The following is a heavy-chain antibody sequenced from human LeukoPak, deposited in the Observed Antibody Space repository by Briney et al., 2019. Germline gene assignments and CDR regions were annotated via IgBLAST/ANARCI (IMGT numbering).Heavy chain of an antibody. CDR1: GGSISSSSYY. CDR3: ARANWGGLDYFDY. D-gene: IGHD7-27*01. Sequence: SETLSLTCTVSGGSISSSSYYWGWIRPPPGKGLEWIGSIYYSGSTYYNPSLKSRVTISVDTSKNQFSLKPSSVTAADTAVYYCARANWGGLDYFDYWGQGTLVTVSS. CDR2: IYYSGST. J-gene: IGHJ4*02. V-gene: IGHV4-39*01.